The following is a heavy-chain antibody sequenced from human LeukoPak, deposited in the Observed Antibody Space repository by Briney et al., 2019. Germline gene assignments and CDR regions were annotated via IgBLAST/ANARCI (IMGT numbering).Heavy chain of an antibody. V-gene: IGHV4-4*02. Sequence: PSGTLSLTCGVSGGSITTTNFWRWVRQPPDGGLEWVGEISLRGRTQYNPSLKSRVNISIDKSKNHLYLSLASVTAADTAVYYCARHNGDYAAFDIWGQGTMVIVSS. CDR3: ARHNGDYAAFDI. CDR1: GGSITTTNF. J-gene: IGHJ3*02. CDR2: ISLRGRT. D-gene: IGHD4-17*01.